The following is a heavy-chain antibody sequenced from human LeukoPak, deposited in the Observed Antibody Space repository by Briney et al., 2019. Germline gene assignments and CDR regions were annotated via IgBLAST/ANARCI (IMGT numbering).Heavy chain of an antibody. D-gene: IGHD1-26*01. Sequence: GGSLRLSCAASGFTFTSYYMHWVRQAPGKGLVWVSRISGDGSNTIYADSVKGRFTISRDNAKNTVYLQMNSLRAEDTALYYCAKDVLGASFYYFDYWGQGTLVTVSS. J-gene: IGHJ4*02. CDR3: AKDVLGASFYYFDY. V-gene: IGHV3-74*01. CDR2: ISGDGSNT. CDR1: GFTFTSYY.